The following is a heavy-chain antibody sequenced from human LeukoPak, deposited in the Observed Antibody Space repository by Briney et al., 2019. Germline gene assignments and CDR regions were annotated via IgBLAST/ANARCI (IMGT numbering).Heavy chain of an antibody. Sequence: SETLSLTCAVYGGSFSGYYWSWIRQPPGKGLEWIGEINHSGSTNYNPSLKSRVTISVDTSKNQFSLKLSSVTAADTAVYYCARERRRGYSGYAPVSTVLDYWGQGTLVTVSS. CDR1: GGSFSGYY. CDR2: INHSGST. CDR3: ARERRRGYSGYAPVSTVLDY. J-gene: IGHJ4*02. V-gene: IGHV4-34*01. D-gene: IGHD5-12*01.